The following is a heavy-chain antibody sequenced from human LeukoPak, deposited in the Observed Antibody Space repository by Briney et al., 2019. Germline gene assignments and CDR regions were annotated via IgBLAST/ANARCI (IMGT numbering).Heavy chain of an antibody. D-gene: IGHD1-26*01. Sequence: SETLSLTCAVYGGSFSGYYWSWIRQPPGKGLEWIGEINHSGSTNYNPSLKSRVTISVDTSKNQFSLKLSSVTAADTAVYYYARRGSYGNFYAFDIWGQGTMVTVSS. J-gene: IGHJ3*02. V-gene: IGHV4-34*01. CDR3: ARRGSYGNFYAFDI. CDR2: INHSGST. CDR1: GGSFSGYY.